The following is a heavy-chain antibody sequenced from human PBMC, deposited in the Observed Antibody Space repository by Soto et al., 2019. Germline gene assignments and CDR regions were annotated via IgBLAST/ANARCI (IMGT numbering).Heavy chain of an antibody. V-gene: IGHV4-39*01. D-gene: IGHD6-6*01. Sequence: PSETLPLTCTVSGGSISSSSYYWGWIRQPPGKGLEWIGSIYYSGSTYYNPSLKSRVTISVDTSKNQFSLKLSSVTAADTAVYYCARQGIRIAARLSDYWGQGTLVTVS. CDR3: ARQGIRIAARLSDY. CDR2: IYYSGST. J-gene: IGHJ4*02. CDR1: GGSISSSSYY.